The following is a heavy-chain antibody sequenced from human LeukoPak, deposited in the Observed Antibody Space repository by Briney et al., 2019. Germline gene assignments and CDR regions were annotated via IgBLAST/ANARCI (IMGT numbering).Heavy chain of an antibody. CDR3: AKAGTTSWFYFDY. D-gene: IGHD2-2*01. Sequence: PGGSLRLSCTASGFTFDNFAMHWVRQAPGKGLEWVAVIFYDGTIYYYADSVKGRFTISRDNSKNTLYLQMRSLRPDDTAVYYCAKAGTTSWFYFDYWGQGALVTVSS. CDR2: IFYDGTIY. V-gene: IGHV3-30*04. J-gene: IGHJ4*02. CDR1: GFTFDNFA.